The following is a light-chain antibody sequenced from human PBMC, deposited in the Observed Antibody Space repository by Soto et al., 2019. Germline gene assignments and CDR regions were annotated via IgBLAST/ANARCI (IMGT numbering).Light chain of an antibody. J-gene: IGLJ2*01. CDR1: SSDVGAYNF. CDR3: SSYTTRNTLV. CDR2: DVT. Sequence: QSALTQPASVSGSPGQSITISCTGTSSDVGAYNFVSWYQQHPGKAPKLMIYDVTNRPSGVSSRFSGSKSVNTASLAISGLQAEDEADYYCSSYTTRNTLVFGGGTKLTVL. V-gene: IGLV2-14*03.